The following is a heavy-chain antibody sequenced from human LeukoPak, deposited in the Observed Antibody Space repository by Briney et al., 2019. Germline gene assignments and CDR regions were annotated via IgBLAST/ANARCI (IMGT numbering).Heavy chain of an antibody. Sequence: GRSLRLSCAASGFTFSSYAMHWVRQAPGKGLEWVAVISYDGSNKYYADSVKGRFTISRDNSKNTLYLQMNSLRAEDTAVYYCARELTVTEGLYYYFHYMDVWGKGTTVTVSS. V-gene: IGHV3-30-3*01. CDR3: ARELTVTEGLYYYFHYMDV. CDR2: ISYDGSNK. CDR1: GFTFSSYA. J-gene: IGHJ6*03. D-gene: IGHD4-11*01.